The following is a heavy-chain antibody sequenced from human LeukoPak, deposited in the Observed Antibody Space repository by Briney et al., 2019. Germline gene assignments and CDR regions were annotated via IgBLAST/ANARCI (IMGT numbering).Heavy chain of an antibody. Sequence: SAKVSCKASGGTFNNYAISWVRQAPGQGLEWMGGIIPIFPTANYAPKFQGRVTITADESTSTAYMELSSLRSEDTAMCYCARASHGFIITQASFDYWGQGTVVTVSS. CDR2: IIPIFPTA. CDR1: GGTFNNYA. D-gene: IGHD3-10*01. J-gene: IGHJ4*02. V-gene: IGHV1-69*13. CDR3: ARASHGFIITQASFDY.